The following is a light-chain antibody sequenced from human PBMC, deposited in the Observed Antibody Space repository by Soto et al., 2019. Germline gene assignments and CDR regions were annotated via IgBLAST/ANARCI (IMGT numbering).Light chain of an antibody. CDR3: QQRNNWPPIT. Sequence: EIVLTQSPVTLSLSPGERAALSCRASQSVSSYLAWYQQRPGQAPRLLIYDASNRATGIPARFSGSGSGTDFTLTIDNLEPEDFAIYYCQQRNNWPPITFGQGTRLDIK. J-gene: IGKJ5*01. V-gene: IGKV3-11*01. CDR2: DAS. CDR1: QSVSSY.